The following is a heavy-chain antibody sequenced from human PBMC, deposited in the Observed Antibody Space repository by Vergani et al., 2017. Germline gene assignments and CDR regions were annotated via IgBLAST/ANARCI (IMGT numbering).Heavy chain of an antibody. V-gene: IGHV3-7*01. CDR3: ASADYGDYPDY. CDR2: IKQDGSEK. Sequence: EVQLVESGGGLVQPGGSLRLSCAASGFTFSSYWMSWVRQAPGKGLEWVANIKQDGSEKYYVDSVKGRFTISRDNAKNSLYLQMNSLRAEDTAVYYCASADYGDYPDYWGQGTLVTVSS. D-gene: IGHD4-17*01. J-gene: IGHJ4*02. CDR1: GFTFSSYW.